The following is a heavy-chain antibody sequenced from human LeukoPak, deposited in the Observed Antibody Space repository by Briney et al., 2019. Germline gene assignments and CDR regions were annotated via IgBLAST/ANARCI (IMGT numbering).Heavy chain of an antibody. V-gene: IGHV1-18*01. Sequence: GASVKVSCKASGYTFSIYSIAWVRQAPGQGLEWMGWISAYNGNTNYAQKFQGRVTMTTDTSTSTAYMELRSLRSDDTAVYYCAKNRGSGSYRNFDSWGQGTLVTVSS. J-gene: IGHJ4*02. CDR1: GYTFSIYS. D-gene: IGHD3-10*01. CDR2: ISAYNGNT. CDR3: AKNRGSGSYRNFDS.